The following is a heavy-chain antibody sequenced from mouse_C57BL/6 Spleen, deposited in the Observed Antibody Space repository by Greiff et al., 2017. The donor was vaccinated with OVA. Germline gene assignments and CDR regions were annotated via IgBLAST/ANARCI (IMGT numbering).Heavy chain of an antibody. CDR2: IDPENGDT. Sequence: VHVKQSGAELVRPGASVKLSCTASGFNIKDDYMHWVKQRPEQGLEWIGWIDPENGDTEYASKFQGKATITADTSSNTAYLQLSSLTSEDTAVYCCTTPTTERAYWGQGTLVTVSA. D-gene: IGHD1-1*01. J-gene: IGHJ3*01. CDR1: GFNIKDDY. CDR3: TTPTTERAY. V-gene: IGHV14-4*01.